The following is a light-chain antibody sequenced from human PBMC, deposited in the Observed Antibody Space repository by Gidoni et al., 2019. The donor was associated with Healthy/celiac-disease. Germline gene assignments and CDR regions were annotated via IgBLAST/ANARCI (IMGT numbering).Light chain of an antibody. CDR3: QQYNNWPRVRT. CDR1: QSVSSN. CDR2: GAS. Sequence: EIVMTQSPATLSVSPGERATLSCRASQSVSSNLAWYQQKPDQAPRLLIYGASTRATGIPARFSGRGSGTEFTLTISSLQSEDFAVYCCQQYNNWPRVRTFGQGTKVEIK. V-gene: IGKV3-15*01. J-gene: IGKJ1*01.